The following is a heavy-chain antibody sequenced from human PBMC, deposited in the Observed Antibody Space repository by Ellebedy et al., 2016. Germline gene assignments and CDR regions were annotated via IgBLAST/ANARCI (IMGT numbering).Heavy chain of an antibody. Sequence: ASVKVSCXASGYPFTSSDMHWVRQATGQGLEWMGWMNPGSDNTAYAQKFQGRVTMTSNTSMSTAYMELSSLRSEDTAVYYCARGGYYHSSAYWGQGTLVTVSS. V-gene: IGHV1-8*01. D-gene: IGHD3-22*01. CDR3: ARGGYYHSSAY. CDR2: MNPGSDNT. J-gene: IGHJ4*02. CDR1: GYPFTSSD.